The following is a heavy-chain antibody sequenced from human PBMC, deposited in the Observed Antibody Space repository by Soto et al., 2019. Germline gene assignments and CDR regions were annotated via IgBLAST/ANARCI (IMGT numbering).Heavy chain of an antibody. V-gene: IGHV4-4*07. CDR2: IYTSGST. CDR3: ARVPFARRYCSSTSCSDYYYYGMDV. CDR1: GGSISSYY. D-gene: IGHD2-2*01. J-gene: IGHJ6*02. Sequence: PSETLSLTCTVSGGSISSYYWSWIRQPAGKGLEWIGRIYTSGSTNYNPSLKSRVTMSVDTSKNQFSLKLSSVTAADTAVYYCARVPFARRYCSSTSCSDYYYYGMDVWGQGTTVTVSS.